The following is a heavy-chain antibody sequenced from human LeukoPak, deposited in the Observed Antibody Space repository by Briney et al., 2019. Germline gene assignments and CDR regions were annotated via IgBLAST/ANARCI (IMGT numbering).Heavy chain of an antibody. CDR2: ISAYNGNT. D-gene: IGHD4-11*01. CDR3: ARDNYPSTPFDP. J-gene: IGHJ5*02. V-gene: IGHV1-18*01. CDR1: GYTFINYG. Sequence: ASVKVSCKASGYTFINYGINWVRQAPGQGLEWMGWISAYNGNTNYAQKLQGRVTMTTDTSTSTAYMELRSLRSDDTAVYYCARDNYPSTPFDPWGQGTLVTVSS.